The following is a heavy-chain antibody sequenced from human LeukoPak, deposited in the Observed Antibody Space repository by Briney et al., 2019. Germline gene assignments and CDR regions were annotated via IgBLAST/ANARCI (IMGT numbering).Heavy chain of an antibody. Sequence: PSETLSLTCTVSGGPISSYYWSWIRQPPGKGLEWIGYIYYSGSTNYNPSLKSRVTISVDTSKNQFSLKLSSVTAADTAVYYCARTRIWFGAPSLDYWGQGTLVTVSS. CDR1: GGPISSYY. V-gene: IGHV4-59*08. D-gene: IGHD3-10*01. CDR3: ARTRIWFGAPSLDY. CDR2: IYYSGST. J-gene: IGHJ4*02.